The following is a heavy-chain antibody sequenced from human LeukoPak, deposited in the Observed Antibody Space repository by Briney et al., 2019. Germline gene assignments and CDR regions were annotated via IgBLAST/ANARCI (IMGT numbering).Heavy chain of an antibody. CDR1: GFTFISYA. CDR2: IHYDGSNN. Sequence: GGSLRLSCAASGFTFISYAMHWVRQAPGKGLEWVAFIHYDGSNNYYADSVKGRFTISRDNSKNTLYLQMNTLRADDTAVYYCAKDHGSSDWYYFDYWGQGTLVTVSS. V-gene: IGHV3-30*02. J-gene: IGHJ4*02. D-gene: IGHD6-13*01. CDR3: AKDHGSSDWYYFDY.